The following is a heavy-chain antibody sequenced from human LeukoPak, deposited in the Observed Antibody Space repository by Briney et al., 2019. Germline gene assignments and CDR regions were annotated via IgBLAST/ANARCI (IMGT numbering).Heavy chain of an antibody. CDR3: ARGGSYYGSGSYSTLNYYYYYMDV. D-gene: IGHD3-10*01. Sequence: PSETLSLTCAVYGGSLSGYYWSWIRQPPGKGLEWIGEINHSGSTNYNPSLKSRVTISVDTSKNQFSLKLSSVTAADTAVYYCARGGSYYGSGSYSTLNYYYYYMDVWGKGTTVTVSS. V-gene: IGHV4-34*01. CDR2: INHSGST. J-gene: IGHJ6*03. CDR1: GGSLSGYY.